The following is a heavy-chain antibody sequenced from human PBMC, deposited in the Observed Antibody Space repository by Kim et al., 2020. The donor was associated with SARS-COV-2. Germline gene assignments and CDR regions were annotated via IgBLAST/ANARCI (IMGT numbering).Heavy chain of an antibody. CDR3: ARRLGGWRNYGMDV. Sequence: SETLSLTCTVSGGSISSSSCYWGWIRQPPGKGLEWIGSIYYSGSTYYNPSLKSRVTISVDTSKNQFSLKLSSVTAADTAVYYCARRLGGWRNYGMDVWGQGTTVTVSS. CDR1: GGSISSSSCY. V-gene: IGHV4-39*01. J-gene: IGHJ6*02. CDR2: IYYSGST. D-gene: IGHD6-19*01.